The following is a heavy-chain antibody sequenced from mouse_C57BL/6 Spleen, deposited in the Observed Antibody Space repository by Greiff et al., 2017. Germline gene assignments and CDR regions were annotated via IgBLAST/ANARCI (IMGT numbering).Heavy chain of an antibody. CDR2: IYPRDGST. J-gene: IGHJ2*01. CDR1: GYTFTSYD. V-gene: IGHV1-85*01. CDR3: ARGSFDY. Sequence: QVHVKQSGPELVKPGASVKLSCKASGYTFTSYDINWVKQRPGQGLEWIGWIYPRDGSTKYNEKFKGKATLTVDTSSSTAYMELHSLTSEDSAVYFCARGSFDYWGQGTTLTVSS.